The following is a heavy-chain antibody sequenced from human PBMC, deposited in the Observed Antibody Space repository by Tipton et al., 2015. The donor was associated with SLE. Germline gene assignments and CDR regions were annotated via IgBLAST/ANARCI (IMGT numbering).Heavy chain of an antibody. CDR3: ARGLFGGTYYY. CDR1: GASLTDYY. Sequence: GLVKPSETLSLTCGVYGASLTDYYWSCFRQPPGKGLEWIGEINHSGSTNYNPSLKSRVTISVDTSNNQFSLRLRSVTAADTAVCYCARGLFGGTYYYWGQGTLVTVSS. CDR2: INHSGST. D-gene: IGHD3-3*01. J-gene: IGHJ4*02. V-gene: IGHV4-34*01.